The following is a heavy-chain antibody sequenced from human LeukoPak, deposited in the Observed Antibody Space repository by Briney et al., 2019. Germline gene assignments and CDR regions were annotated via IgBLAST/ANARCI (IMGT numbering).Heavy chain of an antibody. V-gene: IGHV4-34*01. D-gene: IGHD2-2*02. CDR1: GGSFSGYY. CDR2: INHSGST. Sequence: SETLSLTCAVYGGSFSGYYWSWIRQPPGKGLEWIWEINHSGSTNYNPSLKIRVTISVDTSKNQFSLKLSSVTAADTAVYYCARGPGAIYFDYWGQGTLVTVSS. CDR3: ARGPGAIYFDY. J-gene: IGHJ4*02.